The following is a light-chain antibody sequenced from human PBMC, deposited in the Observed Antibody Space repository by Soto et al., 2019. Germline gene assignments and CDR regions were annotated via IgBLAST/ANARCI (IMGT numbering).Light chain of an antibody. J-gene: IGLJ1*01. V-gene: IGLV2-11*01. CDR3: CSYLGSYTYV. CDR2: DVA. Sequence: QSALTQPRSVSESPGQSGTISCTGTSSDVGDYNSVSWYQQHPGKAPKLLLFDVATRPSGVPDRFSGSKSANTASLTISGLQPEDEADYYCCSYLGSYTYVFGTGTKLTVL. CDR1: SSDVGDYNS.